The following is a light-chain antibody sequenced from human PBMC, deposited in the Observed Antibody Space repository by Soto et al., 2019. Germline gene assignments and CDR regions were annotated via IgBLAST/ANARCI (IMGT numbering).Light chain of an antibody. J-gene: IGKJ1*01. CDR3: QQYNNWPRT. Sequence: EIVMTQSPATLSVSPGERATLSCRASQSVSSNLAWYQQKPGQAPRLLIYGASTRATGFPARFSGSGSGTEFTLTISSLQSEDFAVDYCQQYNNWPRTFGQVTKVDFK. CDR2: GAS. V-gene: IGKV3-15*01. CDR1: QSVSSN.